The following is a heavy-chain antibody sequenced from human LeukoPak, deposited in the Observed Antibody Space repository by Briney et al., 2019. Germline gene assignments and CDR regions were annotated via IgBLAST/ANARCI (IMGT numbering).Heavy chain of an antibody. CDR1: GFAFNNYA. CDR3: AKTQWKVGATDYFDY. CDR2: INDNGGQR. J-gene: IGHJ4*02. V-gene: IGHV3-23*01. D-gene: IGHD1-26*01. Sequence: GGSLRLSCAASGFAFNNYAMTWVRQAPGRGLEWVSNINDNGGQRHYADSVKGRFTISRDNSKNTLFLQMGSLRAEDTAVYYCAKTQWKVGATDYFDYWGQGILVTVSS.